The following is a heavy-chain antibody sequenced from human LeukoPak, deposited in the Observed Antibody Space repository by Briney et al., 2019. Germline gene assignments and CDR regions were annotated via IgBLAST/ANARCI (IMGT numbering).Heavy chain of an antibody. V-gene: IGHV3-7*01. J-gene: IGHJ4*02. Sequence: GGSLRLSCVVSEFTFSSNWMNWVRQAPGKGLEWVANIKSDGSEKYCADSVKGRFTISRDNAKNSLYLQMNSLKAEDTAVYYCASGSGWRQLYWGQGTLVTVSP. CDR3: ASGSGWRQLY. CDR1: EFTFSSNW. CDR2: IKSDGSEK. D-gene: IGHD5-24*01.